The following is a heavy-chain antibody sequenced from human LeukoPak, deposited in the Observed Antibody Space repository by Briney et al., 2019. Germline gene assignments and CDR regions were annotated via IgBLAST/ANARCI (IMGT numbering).Heavy chain of an antibody. CDR3: ARQGYGTSSYAY. Sequence: GGSLKISCEASGYSFTSYWIGWVRQMPGKGLAWMGIIYPSDSDTRYSPSFQGQVTISADKSINTAYLQWSSLKASDTAMYYCARQGYGTSSYAYWGQGTLVTVSS. CDR2: IYPSDSDT. D-gene: IGHD6-13*01. V-gene: IGHV5-51*01. J-gene: IGHJ4*02. CDR1: GYSFTSYW.